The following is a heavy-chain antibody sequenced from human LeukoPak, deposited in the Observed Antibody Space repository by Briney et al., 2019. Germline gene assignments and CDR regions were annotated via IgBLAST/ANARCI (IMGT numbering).Heavy chain of an antibody. V-gene: IGHV3-7*01. J-gene: IGHJ4*01. Sequence: GGSLRLSCAVSGFTFSDYWMNWVRQAPGKGLEWVASIRQDGGEKSYVDSVKGRFTISRDNTKRSLYLQMSSLRAEDTAVYYCARDGTAGGLYFDLWGQGTLVTVSS. D-gene: IGHD6-13*01. CDR3: ARDGTAGGLYFDL. CDR2: IRQDGGEK. CDR1: GFTFSDYW.